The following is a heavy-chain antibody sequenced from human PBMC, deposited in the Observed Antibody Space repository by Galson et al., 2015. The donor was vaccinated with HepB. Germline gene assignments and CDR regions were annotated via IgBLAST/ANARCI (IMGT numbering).Heavy chain of an antibody. CDR2: INPNSGGT. CDR3: ARAIYRGSSWYWFDP. CDR1: GYTFTGYY. Sequence: SVKVSCKASGYTFTGYYMHWVRQAPGQGLEWMGWINPNSGGTNYAQKFQGWVTMTRDTSISTAYMELSRLRSDDTAVYYCARAIYRGSSWYWFDPWGQGTLVTVSS. V-gene: IGHV1-2*04. D-gene: IGHD6-13*01. J-gene: IGHJ5*02.